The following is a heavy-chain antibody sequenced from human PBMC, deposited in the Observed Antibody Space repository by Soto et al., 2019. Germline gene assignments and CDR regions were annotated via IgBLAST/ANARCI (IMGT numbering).Heavy chain of an antibody. CDR3: ARDPQGAEGASYYYYGMDV. CDR1: GGTFSSYA. J-gene: IGHJ6*02. V-gene: IGHV3-30-3*01. CDR2: ISYDGSNK. Sequence: SCKASGGTFSSYAMHWVRQAPGKGLEWVAVISYDGSNKYYADSVKGRFTISRDNSKNTLYLQMNSLRAEDTAVYYCARDPQGAEGASYYYYGMDVWGQGTTVTVSS. D-gene: IGHD3-16*01.